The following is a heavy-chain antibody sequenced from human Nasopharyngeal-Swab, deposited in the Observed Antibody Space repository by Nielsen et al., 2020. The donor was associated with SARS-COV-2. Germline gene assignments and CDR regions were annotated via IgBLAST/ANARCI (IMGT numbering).Heavy chain of an antibody. CDR1: GFTFTSSA. CDR2: IVVGSGNT. CDR3: AAAASYDSSGYYSDY. J-gene: IGHJ4*02. D-gene: IGHD3-22*01. V-gene: IGHV1-58*01. Sequence: SVKVSCKASGFTFTSSAVQWVRQARGQRLEWIGWIVVGSGNTNYAQKFQERVTITRDMSTSTAYMELSSLRSEDTAVYYCAAAASYDSSGYYSDYWGQGTLVTVCS.